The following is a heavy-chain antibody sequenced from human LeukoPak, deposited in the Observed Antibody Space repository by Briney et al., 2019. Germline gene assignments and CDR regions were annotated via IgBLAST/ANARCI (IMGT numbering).Heavy chain of an antibody. Sequence: KPSQTLSLTCTVSGGSISSGSYYWSWIRQPAGKGLEWIGRIYTSGSTNYNPSLKSRVTISVDTSKNQFSLKLSSVTAADTAVYYCARWAPNLYYYYYMDVWGKGTTVTVSS. J-gene: IGHJ6*03. V-gene: IGHV4-61*02. CDR3: ARWAPNLYYYYYMDV. CDR1: GGSISSGSYY. CDR2: IYTSGST.